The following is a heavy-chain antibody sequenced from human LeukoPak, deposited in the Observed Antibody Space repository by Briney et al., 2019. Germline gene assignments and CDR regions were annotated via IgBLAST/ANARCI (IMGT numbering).Heavy chain of an antibody. J-gene: IGHJ4*02. D-gene: IGHD4-11*01. CDR2: ISGTGGPT. CDR3: AKHDNSAWLTY. V-gene: IGHV3-23*01. Sequence: PGGSLRLSCAASGFSFSNYAMCWVRQAPGKGLDWVSGISGTGGPTYYADSVKGRFTISRDDSKNTVYLQMNSLRAEDTAVYFCAKHDNSAWLTYWGQGALVTVSS. CDR1: GFSFSNYA.